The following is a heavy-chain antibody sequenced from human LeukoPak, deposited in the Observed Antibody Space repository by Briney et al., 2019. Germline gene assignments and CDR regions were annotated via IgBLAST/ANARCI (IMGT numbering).Heavy chain of an antibody. D-gene: IGHD4-11*01. CDR2: IYYSGST. J-gene: IGHJ4*02. CDR1: GGSISSHY. Sequence: SETLSLTCTVSGGSISSHYWSWIRQPPGKGLEGIGYIYYSGSTNYNPSLKSRVTISVDTSKNQFSLKLSSVTAADTAVYYCARMTYSNYFDYWGQGTLVTVSS. CDR3: ARMTYSNYFDY. V-gene: IGHV4-59*11.